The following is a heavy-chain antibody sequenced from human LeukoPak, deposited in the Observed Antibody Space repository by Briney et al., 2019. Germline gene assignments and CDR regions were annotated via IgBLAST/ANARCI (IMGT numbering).Heavy chain of an antibody. D-gene: IGHD6-13*01. J-gene: IGHJ6*03. CDR3: ARDVNSTWYGLYYYYYLDV. Sequence: GGSLRLSCAASGFTFSSYWMTWVRQAPGKGLEWVANIKEDGGEKFYVDSVKGRFTVSRDSAKNSLYLQMNSLGAEDTAVYYCARDVNSTWYGLYYYYYLDVWGKGTTVTVSS. V-gene: IGHV3-7*01. CDR1: GFTFSSYW. CDR2: IKEDGGEK.